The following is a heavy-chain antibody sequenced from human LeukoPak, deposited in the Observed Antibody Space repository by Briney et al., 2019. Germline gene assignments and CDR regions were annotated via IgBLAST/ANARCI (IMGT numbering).Heavy chain of an antibody. V-gene: IGHV4-39*07. CDR3: ARDFSGHGYFDY. Sequence: NPSETLSLTCTVSGGSISSSSYYWGWIRQPPGKGLEWIGSIYYSGSTYYNPSLKSRVTISVDTSKNQFSLKLSSVTAADTAVYYCARDFSGHGYFDYWGQGTLVTVSS. D-gene: IGHD6-19*01. CDR2: IYYSGST. CDR1: GGSISSSSYY. J-gene: IGHJ4*02.